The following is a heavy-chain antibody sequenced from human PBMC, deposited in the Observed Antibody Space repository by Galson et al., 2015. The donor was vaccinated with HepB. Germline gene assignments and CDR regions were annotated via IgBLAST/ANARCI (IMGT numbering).Heavy chain of an antibody. Sequence: SLRLSCAASGFTFSSYWMSWVRQAPGKGLEWVANIKQDGSEKYYVDSVKGRFTISRDNAKNSLYLQMNSLRAEDTAVYYCARACPSGSIWYRLLNGHAFDIGGQGTMVTISS. J-gene: IGHJ3*02. V-gene: IGHV3-7*03. CDR1: GFTFSSYW. CDR3: ARACPSGSIWYRLLNGHAFDI. D-gene: IGHD6-13*01. CDR2: IKQDGSEK.